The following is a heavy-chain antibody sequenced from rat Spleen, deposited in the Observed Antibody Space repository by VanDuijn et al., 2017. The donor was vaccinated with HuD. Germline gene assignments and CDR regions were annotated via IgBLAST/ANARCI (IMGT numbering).Heavy chain of an antibody. Sequence: EVQLVETGGGFVQPGRSLKLSCVAAGFTFSRDWMYWIRQAPGKGLECVSSINPDGGSTYYPDSVKGRFTISRDNAQNTVYLQMNSLRSEDTATYYCAKRDYDGYYPFAYWGQGTLVTVSS. CDR2: INPDGGST. D-gene: IGHD1-12*03. V-gene: IGHV5-58*01. J-gene: IGHJ3*01. CDR1: GFTFSRDW. CDR3: AKRDYDGYYPFAY.